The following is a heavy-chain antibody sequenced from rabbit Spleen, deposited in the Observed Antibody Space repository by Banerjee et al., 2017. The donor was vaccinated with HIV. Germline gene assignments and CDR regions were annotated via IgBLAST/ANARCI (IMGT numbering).Heavy chain of an antibody. CDR1: RFSFSSSDY. J-gene: IGHJ6*01. Sequence: QSLEESGGGLVQPEGSLTLTCKAFRFSFSSSDYICWVRQAPGKGLEWISCIAGSSSGFTYSATWATSRFNISKTSSTTVTLKITSVTVAGTATYFCARDTCPSFSSYGMNLWGQGTLVPV. V-gene: IGHV1S40*01. CDR2: IAGSSSGFT. CDR3: ARDTCPSFSSYGMNL. D-gene: IGHD3-1*01.